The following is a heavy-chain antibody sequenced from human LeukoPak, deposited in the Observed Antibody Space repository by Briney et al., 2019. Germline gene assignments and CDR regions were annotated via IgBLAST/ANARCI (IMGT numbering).Heavy chain of an antibody. V-gene: IGHV3-74*01. J-gene: IGHJ4*02. CDR2: INSDGSST. CDR3: ARGLSGYASSLGY. Sequence: GGSLRLSCAASGFTYSSCWMHWVRQAPGKGLVWVSRINSDGSSTSYADSVRGRFSISRDNAKNTLYLQMNSLRAEDTAVYYCARGLSGYASSLGYWGQGTLVTVSA. CDR1: GFTYSSCW. D-gene: IGHD6-6*01.